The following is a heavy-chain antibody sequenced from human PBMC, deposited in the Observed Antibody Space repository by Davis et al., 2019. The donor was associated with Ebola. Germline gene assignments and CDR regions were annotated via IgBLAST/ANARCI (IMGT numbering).Heavy chain of an antibody. V-gene: IGHV3-7*03. CDR3: ARTGRVFDY. Sequence: GESLKISCAASGFTFSSYSMNWVRQAPGKGLEWVANIKEDGSQKNYVDSVKGRFIISRDNAKNSLYLQMNSLTAEDTAVYYCARTGRVFDYWGQGTLVTVSS. J-gene: IGHJ4*02. D-gene: IGHD3-10*01. CDR2: IKEDGSQK. CDR1: GFTFSSYS.